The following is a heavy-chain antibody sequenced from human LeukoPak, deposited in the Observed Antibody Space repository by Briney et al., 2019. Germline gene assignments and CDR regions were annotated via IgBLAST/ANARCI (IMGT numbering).Heavy chain of an antibody. CDR1: AFTFSSYG. V-gene: IGHV3-30*02. D-gene: IGHD6-13*01. J-gene: IGHJ3*02. Sequence: PGGSLRLSCAASAFTFSSYGTHWVRQAPGKGLEWVALIRYDGSNKYYADSVKGRFTISRDNSKNTLYLQMNSLRAEDTAVYYCAKDPEAAAGIEGAFDIWGQGTMVTVSS. CDR3: AKDPEAAAGIEGAFDI. CDR2: IRYDGSNK.